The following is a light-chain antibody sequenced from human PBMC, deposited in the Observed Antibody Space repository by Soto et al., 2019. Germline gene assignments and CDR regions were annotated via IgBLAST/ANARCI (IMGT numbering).Light chain of an antibody. CDR1: NSNIGSHT. CDR2: TDN. Sequence: QSVLTQPPSASGTPGQRVTISCSGSNSNIGSHTVNWYQQLPGTAPKLLIYTDNQRPSGVPDRSSDSKSGTSASLAISGLQSEDEADYYCAAWDDSLQSWVFGGGTKVTVL. CDR3: AAWDDSLQSWV. J-gene: IGLJ3*02. V-gene: IGLV1-44*01.